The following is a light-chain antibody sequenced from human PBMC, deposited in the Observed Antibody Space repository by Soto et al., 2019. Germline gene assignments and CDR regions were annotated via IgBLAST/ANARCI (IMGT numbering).Light chain of an antibody. CDR1: QSVSSN. CDR3: QQYNNWPPWT. Sequence: EIVMTQSAATLSVSPGERATLSCRASQSVSSNLAWYQQKPGQAPRLLIYGASTRATGIPVRFSGSGSGTEFTLTISILQSEDFAVYYCQQYNNWPPWTFGQGTKVEIK. J-gene: IGKJ1*01. V-gene: IGKV3-15*01. CDR2: GAS.